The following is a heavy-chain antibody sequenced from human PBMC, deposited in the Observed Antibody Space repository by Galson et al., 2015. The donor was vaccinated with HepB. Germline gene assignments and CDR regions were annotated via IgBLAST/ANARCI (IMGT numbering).Heavy chain of an antibody. J-gene: IGHJ4*02. D-gene: IGHD3-22*01. Sequence: SLRLSCATSGFIFRNYGMHWVRQAPGKGLECVAVIWYDGRDQKYADSVRGRFTISRDNSRNTLYLQMSSLRVEDTALYYCAKLDSSGCSWGQGTLVTVSS. CDR1: GFIFRNYG. CDR2: IWYDGRDQ. CDR3: AKLDSSGCS. V-gene: IGHV3-33*06.